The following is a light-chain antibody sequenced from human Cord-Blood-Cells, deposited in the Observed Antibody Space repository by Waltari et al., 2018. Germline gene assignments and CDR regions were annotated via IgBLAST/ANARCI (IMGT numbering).Light chain of an antibody. V-gene: IGKV1-9*01. Sequence: IQSTQSPSSLSASVADRVTITCRASQGISSYLAWYQQKPGKAPKLLIYAASTLQSGVPSRFSGSGSGTDFTLTISSLQPEDFATYYCQQLNSYPPMYTFGQGTKLEIK. CDR3: QQLNSYPPMYT. J-gene: IGKJ2*01. CDR1: QGISSY. CDR2: AAS.